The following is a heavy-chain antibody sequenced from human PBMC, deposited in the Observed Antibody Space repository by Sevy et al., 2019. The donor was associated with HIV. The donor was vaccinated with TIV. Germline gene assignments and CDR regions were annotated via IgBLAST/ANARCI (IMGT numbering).Heavy chain of an antibody. V-gene: IGHV3-7*01. CDR1: GFTLSNYW. J-gene: IGHJ4*02. CDR2: IKQDGSDK. D-gene: IGHD1-26*01. Sequence: GGSLRLSCAASGFTLSNYWMSWVRQAPGKGLEWVANIKQDGSDKYYVDSVKGRFTISRDNDKNSLYLQMNSLRAEDTAVYYCARDLFSGSYYENYWGQGTLVTVSS. CDR3: ARDLFSGSYYENY.